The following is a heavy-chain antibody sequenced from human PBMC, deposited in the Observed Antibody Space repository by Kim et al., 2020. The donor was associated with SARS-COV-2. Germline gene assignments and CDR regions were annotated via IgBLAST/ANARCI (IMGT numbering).Heavy chain of an antibody. J-gene: IGHJ4*02. Sequence: ASVKVSCKASGYTLSKLAIHWVRQAPGKGLEWMGAIDPEDGETIYAQKFQGRVTMTEDTSTHTAYMEMRSLRSEDTAVYYCATNGYSSGWYLVLRFWGQG. CDR2: IDPEDGET. CDR1: GYTLSKLA. V-gene: IGHV1-24*01. CDR3: ATNGYSSGWYLVLRF. D-gene: IGHD6-19*01.